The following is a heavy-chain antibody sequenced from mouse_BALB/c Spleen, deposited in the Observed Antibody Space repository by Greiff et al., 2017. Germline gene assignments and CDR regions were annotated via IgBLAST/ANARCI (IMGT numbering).Heavy chain of an antibody. CDR3: ARGYGNYYYAMDY. CDR2: ISSGSSTI. D-gene: IGHD2-1*01. Sequence: EVQRVESGGGLVQPGGSRKLSCAASGFTFSSFGMHWVRQAPEKGLEWVAYISSGSSTIYYADTVKGRFTISRDNPKNTLFLQMTSLRSEDTAMYYCARGYGNYYYAMDYWGQGTSVTVSS. V-gene: IGHV5-17*02. J-gene: IGHJ4*01. CDR1: GFTFSSFG.